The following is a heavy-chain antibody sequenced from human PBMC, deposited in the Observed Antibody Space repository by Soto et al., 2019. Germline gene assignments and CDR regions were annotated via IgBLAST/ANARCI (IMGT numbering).Heavy chain of an antibody. CDR1: GVTFSNYA. Sequence: PGGSLRLSCAASGVTFSNYAMHWVRQAPGKGLDWVAAISFDGNDQYYADSVKGRFTVSRDNSRNTLFLQMNSLRGDDTAVYYCARVLLHGAGPWQEYYQFRGQGTLVTVSS. D-gene: IGHD2-2*01. CDR2: ISFDGNDQ. J-gene: IGHJ1*01. CDR3: ARVLLHGAGPWQEYYQF. V-gene: IGHV3-30-3*01.